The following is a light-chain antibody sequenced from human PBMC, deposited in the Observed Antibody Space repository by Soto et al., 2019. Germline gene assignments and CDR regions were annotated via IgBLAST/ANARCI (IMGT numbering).Light chain of an antibody. CDR1: SSDVGGYNY. J-gene: IGLJ2*01. Sequence: QSALTQPASVSGSPGQSITVSCIGSSSDVGGYNYVSWYQQHPGKAPKLMIHDVSNRPSGVSNRVSGSKSGNTASLTISGLQAEDEAYYYCSSYASSDTQVFGGGTKLTVL. V-gene: IGLV2-14*03. CDR2: DVS. CDR3: SSYASSDTQV.